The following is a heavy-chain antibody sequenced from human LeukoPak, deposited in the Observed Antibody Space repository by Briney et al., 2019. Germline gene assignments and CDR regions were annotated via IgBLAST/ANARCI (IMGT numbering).Heavy chain of an antibody. Sequence: PGGSLRLSCAASGFTVSINYMSWVRQAPGKGLEWVSVIYSGGSTYYADSVKGRFTISRDESKNTLYLQMNSLRAEDTAVYYCPRSTDCYNLGPSFDYWGQGTLVTVSS. V-gene: IGHV3-53*01. CDR3: PRSTDCYNLGPSFDY. CDR1: GFTVSINY. CDR2: IYSGGST. D-gene: IGHD5-24*01. J-gene: IGHJ4*02.